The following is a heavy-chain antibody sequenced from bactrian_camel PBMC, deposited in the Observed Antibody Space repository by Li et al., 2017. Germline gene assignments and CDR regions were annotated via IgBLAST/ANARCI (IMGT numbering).Heavy chain of an antibody. Sequence: VQLVESGGGSVQPGGSLSLSCVVSDNRANIRGMGWYRQRPEKGREAVAAVNSDGRINYADSVKGRFTISKDDRKNILYLQMNSLTPGDTAMYYCTARYEFGLGACRGVGGLGFWGQGTQVTVS. D-gene: IGHD1*01. CDR1: DNRANIRG. CDR3: TARYEFGLGACRGVGGLGF. CDR2: VNSDGRI. V-gene: IGHV3S53*01. J-gene: IGHJ6*01.